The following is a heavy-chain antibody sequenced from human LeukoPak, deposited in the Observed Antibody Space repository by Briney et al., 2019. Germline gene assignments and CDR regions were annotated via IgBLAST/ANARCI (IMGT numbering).Heavy chain of an antibody. CDR2: INHSGST. CDR3: ARRPQGYCSGGSCYSGYYYYYYMDV. Sequence: PSETLSLTCAVYGGSFSGYYWSWIRQPPGKGLEWIGEINHSGSTNYNPSLKSRVTISVDTSKNQFSLKLSSVTAADTAVYYCARRPQGYCSGGSCYSGYYYYYYMDVWGKGTTVTVSS. V-gene: IGHV4-34*01. J-gene: IGHJ6*03. D-gene: IGHD2-15*01. CDR1: GGSFSGYY.